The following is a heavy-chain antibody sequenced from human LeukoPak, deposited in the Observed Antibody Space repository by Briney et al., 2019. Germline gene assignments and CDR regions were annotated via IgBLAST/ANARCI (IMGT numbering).Heavy chain of an antibody. J-gene: IGHJ4*02. Sequence: SETLSLTCAVYGGSFSGYYWSWIRQPPGEGLEWIGEINHSGSTNYNPSLKSRVTISVDTSKNQFSLQLNSVTPEDTAVYYCARDPGYCSGGSCREVSWGQGTLVTVSS. V-gene: IGHV4-34*01. D-gene: IGHD2-15*01. CDR3: ARDPGYCSGGSCREVS. CDR1: GGSFSGYY. CDR2: INHSGST.